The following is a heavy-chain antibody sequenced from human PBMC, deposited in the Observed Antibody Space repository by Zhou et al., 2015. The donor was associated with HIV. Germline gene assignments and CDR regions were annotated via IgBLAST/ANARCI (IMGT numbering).Heavy chain of an antibody. CDR3: ARSPHYVFLEVGLPRGCLFDI. D-gene: IGHD3-3*01. V-gene: IGHV1-18*01. CDR2: ISAYNGNT. CDR1: GYTFTSYG. Sequence: QVQLVQSGAEVKKPGASVKVSCKASGYTFTSYGISWVRQAPGQGLEWMGWISAYNGNTNYAQKLQGRVTMTTDTSTSTAYMELRSLRSDDTAVYYCARSPHYVFLEVGLPRGCLFDIVGPKGQWSPSLQ. J-gene: IGHJ3*02.